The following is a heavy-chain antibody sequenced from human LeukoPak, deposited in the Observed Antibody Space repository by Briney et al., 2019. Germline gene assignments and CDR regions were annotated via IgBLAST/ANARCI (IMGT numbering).Heavy chain of an antibody. J-gene: IGHJ4*02. CDR2: IYYSGST. CDR3: ASQTPVDY. CDR1: GGSISSYY. V-gene: IGHV4-59*12. Sequence: SETLSLTCTVSGGSISSYYWSWMRQPPGKGLEWIGYIYYSGSTNYNPSLKSRVTISVDTSKNQFSLKLSSVTAADTAVYYCASQTPVDYWGQGTLVTVSS.